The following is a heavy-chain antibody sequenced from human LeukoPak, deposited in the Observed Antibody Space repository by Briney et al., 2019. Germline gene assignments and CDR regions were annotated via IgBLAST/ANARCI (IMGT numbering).Heavy chain of an antibody. CDR1: GYSLTNYL. V-gene: IGHV5-51*01. CDR3: ARRRIVGDVNWLDP. CDR2: MYSMDAEH. J-gene: IGHJ5*02. D-gene: IGHD1-26*01. Sequence: ESPETPLKGSGYSLTNYLIGWVRQIPREGVELVGMMYSMDAEHRNSPPFQGHVTMSVDKSISTAYLQWSSLKASDTAMYYCARRRIVGDVNWLDPWGQGTLVTVSS.